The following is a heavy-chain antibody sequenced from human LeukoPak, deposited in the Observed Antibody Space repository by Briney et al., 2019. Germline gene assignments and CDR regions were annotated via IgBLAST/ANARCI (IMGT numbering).Heavy chain of an antibody. CDR1: GFTFSSYA. V-gene: IGHV3-23*01. D-gene: IGHD3-10*01. CDR2: ISGSGGST. J-gene: IGHJ4*02. Sequence: GGSLRLSCAASGFTFSSYAMSWVRQAPGKGLEWVSAISGSGGSTYYADSVKGRFTISRDNSKNTLYLQMNSLRAEDTAVYYCAKGRYTMVRGVTIFDYWGQGTLVTVSS. CDR3: AKGRYTMVRGVTIFDY.